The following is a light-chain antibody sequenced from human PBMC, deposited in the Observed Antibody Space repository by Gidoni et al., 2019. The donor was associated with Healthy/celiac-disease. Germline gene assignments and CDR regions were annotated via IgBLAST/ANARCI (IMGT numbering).Light chain of an antibody. CDR2: EVS. J-gene: IGLJ1*01. Sequence: QSALTQPASVSGSPGQSIPLSCTGTSSDVGGYNYVSWYQQHPGKAPKLMIYEVSNRPSGVSTRFSGSKSGNTASLTISGLQAEDEADYYCSSYTSSSTPPYVFGTGTKVTVL. CDR3: SSYTSSSTPPYV. V-gene: IGLV2-14*01. CDR1: SSDVGGYNY.